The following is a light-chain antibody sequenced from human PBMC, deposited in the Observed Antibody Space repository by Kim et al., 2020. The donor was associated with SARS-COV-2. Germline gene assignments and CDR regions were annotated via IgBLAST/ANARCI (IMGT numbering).Light chain of an antibody. CDR2: GNT. Sequence: QSVLTQPPSVSGAPGQRITISCTGSSTNIGAPYDVHWYQQFPGSAPKLLIYGNTHRPSGVPDRFSGSKSGTSASLAITGLQPEDEADYYCQSYDESLTGWVFGGGTKVTVL. V-gene: IGLV1-40*01. CDR3: QSYDESLTGWV. J-gene: IGLJ3*02. CDR1: STNIGAPYD.